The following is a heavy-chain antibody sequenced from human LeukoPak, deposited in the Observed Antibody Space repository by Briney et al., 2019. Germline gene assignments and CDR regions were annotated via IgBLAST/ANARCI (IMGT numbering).Heavy chain of an antibody. D-gene: IGHD6-19*01. CDR2: IDPSDSYT. Sequence: GESLSISCKGSGYIFTSYWISWVRQMPGKGLEWMGRIDPSDSYTNYSPSFQGHVTISADKSISTAYLQWNSLKASDTAMYYCAKRGSSGRPKNLDFDYWGQGTLVTVSS. CDR3: AKRGSSGRPKNLDFDY. J-gene: IGHJ4*02. CDR1: GYIFTSYW. V-gene: IGHV5-10-1*01.